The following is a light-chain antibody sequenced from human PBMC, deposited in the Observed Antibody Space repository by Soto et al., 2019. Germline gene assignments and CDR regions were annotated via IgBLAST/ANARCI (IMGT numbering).Light chain of an antibody. Sequence: DIQMTQSPSSLSASVGDRVTITCQASQDITNYLNWYQQKPGRAPRLLLYDASSLETGVPSRFSGSGSGTDFTLTISSLQPEDFATYYCQQSYSTVWTFGQGTKVDIK. CDR3: QQSYSTVWT. J-gene: IGKJ1*01. CDR1: QDITNY. CDR2: DAS. V-gene: IGKV1-39*01.